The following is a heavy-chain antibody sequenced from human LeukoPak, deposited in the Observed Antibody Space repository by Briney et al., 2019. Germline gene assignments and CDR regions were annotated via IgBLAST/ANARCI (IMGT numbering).Heavy chain of an antibody. J-gene: IGHJ4*02. Sequence: ASVKVSCKASGYTFIDYYIQWVRQAPGQGPEWMGWINPNSGATKYAQKFQGRVTLTRDTSVSTAYMELSSLRPDDTAVYYCTREAYSLPDYWGQGTLVTVSS. CDR3: TREAYSLPDY. CDR1: GYTFIDYY. V-gene: IGHV1-2*02. D-gene: IGHD5-12*01. CDR2: INPNSGAT.